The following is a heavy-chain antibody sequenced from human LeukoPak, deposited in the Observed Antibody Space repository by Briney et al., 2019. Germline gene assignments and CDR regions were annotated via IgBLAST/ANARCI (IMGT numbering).Heavy chain of an antibody. CDR1: GGTFSSYA. CDR2: IIPIFGTA. Sequence: ASVKVSCKASGGTFSSYAISWVRQAPGQGLEWMGGIIPIFGTANYAQKFQGRVTITTDESTSTAYMELSSLRSEDTAVYYCAREYYCSGGSCYSVLAFDIWGQGTMVTVSS. J-gene: IGHJ3*02. V-gene: IGHV1-69*05. CDR3: AREYYCSGGSCYSVLAFDI. D-gene: IGHD2-15*01.